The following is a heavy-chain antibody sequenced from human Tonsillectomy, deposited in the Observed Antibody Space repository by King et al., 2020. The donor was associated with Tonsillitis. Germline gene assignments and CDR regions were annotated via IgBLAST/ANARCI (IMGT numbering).Heavy chain of an antibody. D-gene: IGHD3-3*01. V-gene: IGHV4-61*02. Sequence: QLQESGPGLVKPSQTLSLTCTVSGGSISSGSYYWSWIRQPAGKGLEWIGRIYTSGSTNYNPSLKSRVTISVDTSKNQFSLKLSSVTAADTAVYYCARGRGGKYDFWSGYYPGYYYYYMDVWGKGTTVTVSS. CDR1: GGSISSGSYY. CDR2: IYTSGST. CDR3: ARGRGGKYDFWSGYYPGYYYYYMDV. J-gene: IGHJ6*03.